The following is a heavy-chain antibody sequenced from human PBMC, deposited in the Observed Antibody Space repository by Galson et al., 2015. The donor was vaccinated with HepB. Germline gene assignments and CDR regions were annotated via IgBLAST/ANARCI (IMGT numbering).Heavy chain of an antibody. CDR2: LSYDGNNE. CDR3: ARGSDLFGNYRNNWLDS. D-gene: IGHD3-22*01. CDR1: GFIFRSHA. V-gene: IGHV3-30*04. J-gene: IGHJ5*01. Sequence: SLRLSCAASGFIFRSHAMHWVRQAPGKGLDWAAVLSYDGNNEYYAESVKGRFTIARDNSRNTLFLHMNSLRGDDTALYYCARGSDLFGNYRNNWLDSWGQGTLVSVSS.